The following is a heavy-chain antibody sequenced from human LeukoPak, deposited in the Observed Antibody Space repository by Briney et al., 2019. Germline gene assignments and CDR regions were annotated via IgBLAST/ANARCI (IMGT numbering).Heavy chain of an antibody. CDR2: ISRDGSNR. CDR1: GFIFSTYV. D-gene: IGHD2/OR15-2a*01. V-gene: IGHV3-30-3*01. Sequence: GGSLRLSCAASGFIFSTYVMHWVRQAPGKGPEWVAVISRDGSNRFYADSVKGRFTISRDNSQNTLYLQMNSLRAEDTAVYYCARENCDSTDCRFYDFWGQGILVTVSS. CDR3: ARENCDSTDCRFYDF. J-gene: IGHJ4*02.